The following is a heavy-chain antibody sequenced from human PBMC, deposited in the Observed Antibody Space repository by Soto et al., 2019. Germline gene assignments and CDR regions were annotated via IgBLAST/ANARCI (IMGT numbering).Heavy chain of an antibody. CDR1: GYTFSRYG. J-gene: IGHJ6*02. CDR2: ISGYNGDT. CDR3: AKNGQPPYYYYGMDV. V-gene: IGHV1-18*01. Sequence: ASVKVSCKTSGYTFSRYGISWVRQAPGQGLEWMGWISGYNGDTNYAQKVQGRVTMTIDTSTYTAYMELRSLTSDDTAIYYCAKNGQPPYYYYGMDVWGQGTTVSVSS. D-gene: IGHD2-8*01.